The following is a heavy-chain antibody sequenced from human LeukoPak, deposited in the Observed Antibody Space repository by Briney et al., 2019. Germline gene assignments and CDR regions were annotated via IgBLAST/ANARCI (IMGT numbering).Heavy chain of an antibody. CDR3: AIDSETAAPKRAFAI. CDR2: IYYSGST. D-gene: IGHD6-25*01. J-gene: IGHJ3*02. V-gene: IGHV4-39*07. Sequence: SETLSLTCTVSGGSISSSSYYWGWIRQPPGKGLEWIGSIYYSGSTYYNPSLKSRVTISVDTSKNQFSLKLTSVTAADTAMYYCAIDSETAAPKRAFAIWGQGTMVAVSS. CDR1: GGSISSSSYY.